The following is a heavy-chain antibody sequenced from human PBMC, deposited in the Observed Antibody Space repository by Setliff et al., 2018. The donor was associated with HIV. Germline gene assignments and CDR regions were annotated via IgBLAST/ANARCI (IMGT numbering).Heavy chain of an antibody. CDR3: ARDSDLDYSSSARWYFDL. V-gene: IGHV4-59*01. CDR1: GGSISSYY. Sequence: SETLSLTCTVSGGSISSYYWSWIRQPPGKGLEWIGYIYYSGSTNYNPSLKSRVTISVATSKNQFSLKLNSVTAADTAVYYCARDSDLDYSSSARWYFDLWGRGTLVTVSS. CDR2: IYYSGST. J-gene: IGHJ2*01. D-gene: IGHD6-6*01.